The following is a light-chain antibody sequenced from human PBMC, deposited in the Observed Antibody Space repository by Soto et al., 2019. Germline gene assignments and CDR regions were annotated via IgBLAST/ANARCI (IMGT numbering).Light chain of an antibody. CDR3: QSYDSSLSAVV. Sequence: QSVLTQPPSVYGAPEQRVTISCTGSSSNIGADYDVHWYQQLPGTAPKLLIYGNSNRPSGVPDRFSGSKSGTSASLAITGLHAEDEADYYCQSYDSSLSAVVFGGGTKLTVL. V-gene: IGLV1-40*01. J-gene: IGLJ3*02. CDR1: SSNIGADYD. CDR2: GNS.